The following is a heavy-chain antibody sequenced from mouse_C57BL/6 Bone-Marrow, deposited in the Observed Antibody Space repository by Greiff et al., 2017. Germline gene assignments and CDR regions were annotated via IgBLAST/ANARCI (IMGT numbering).Heavy chain of an antibody. J-gene: IGHJ4*01. D-gene: IGHD1-1*01. Sequence: EVQLVESGGGLVQPGESLKLSCESNEYEFPSHDMSWVRKTPEKRLELVAAINSDGGSTNYPDTMKGRFIISRDNTKKTLYLQMSSLRSDDTALYYCASLATDYAMDYWGQGTSVTVSS. CDR2: INSDGGST. CDR1: EYEFPSHD. CDR3: ASLATDYAMDY. V-gene: IGHV5-2*01.